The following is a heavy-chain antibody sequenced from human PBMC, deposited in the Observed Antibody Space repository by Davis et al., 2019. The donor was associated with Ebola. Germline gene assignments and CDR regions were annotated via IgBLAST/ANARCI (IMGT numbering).Heavy chain of an antibody. V-gene: IGHV1-18*01. Sequence: AASVKVSCKASGYTFTTYGISWVRQAPGQGLEWMGWISTYNDNTNYAQKLQGRVTMTTDTATSTAYMELRSLRSDDTAVYYSARDRYCSGGSCYSFYYYGMDVWGQGTTVTVSS. CDR1: GYTFTTYG. CDR2: ISTYNDNT. J-gene: IGHJ6*02. CDR3: ARDRYCSGGSCYSFYYYGMDV. D-gene: IGHD2-15*01.